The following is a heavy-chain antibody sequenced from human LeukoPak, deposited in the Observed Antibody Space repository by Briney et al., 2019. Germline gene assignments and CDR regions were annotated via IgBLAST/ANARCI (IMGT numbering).Heavy chain of an antibody. CDR2: ISSSSNTM. CDR3: ARAFDY. CDR1: GFTFSSYE. J-gene: IGHJ4*02. V-gene: IGHV3-48*03. Sequence: VGSLRLSCAASGFTFSSYEMNWVRQAPGKGLEWDSYISSSSNTMYYADSVKGRFTISINNAKNSLYLQMNSLRDEDTAVYYCARAFDYWGQGTLVAVSS.